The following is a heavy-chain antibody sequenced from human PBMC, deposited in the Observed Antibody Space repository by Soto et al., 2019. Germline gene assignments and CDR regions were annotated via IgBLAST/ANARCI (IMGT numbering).Heavy chain of an antibody. D-gene: IGHD3-10*01. J-gene: IGHJ4*02. CDR1: GFTFDDYA. V-gene: IGHV3-9*01. CDR3: AKDLYGSGSYPSYFFDY. CDR2: ISWNSGSI. Sequence: GGSLRLSCAASGFTFDDYAMHWVRQAPGKGLEWVSGISWNSGSIGYADSVKGRFTISRDNAKNSLYLQMNSLRAEDTALYYCAKDLYGSGSYPSYFFDYWGQGTLVTVSS.